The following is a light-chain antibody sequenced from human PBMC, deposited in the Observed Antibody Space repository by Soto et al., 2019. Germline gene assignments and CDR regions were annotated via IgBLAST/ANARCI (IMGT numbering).Light chain of an antibody. J-gene: IGLJ1*01. CDR2: EVS. CDR3: CSYSGSYNFPYV. CDR1: SSDVGGYNY. V-gene: IGLV2-8*01. Sequence: QSVLTQPPSASGSPGQSVTISCTGTSSDVGGYNYVSWYQQHPGKAPKLMIYEVSKRPSGVPDRFSGSKSGNTASLTVSGLQAEDEADYYCCSYSGSYNFPYVFGTGTKVTVL.